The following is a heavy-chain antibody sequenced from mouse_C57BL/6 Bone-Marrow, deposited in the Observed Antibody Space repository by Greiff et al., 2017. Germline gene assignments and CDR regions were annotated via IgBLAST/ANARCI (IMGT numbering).Heavy chain of an antibody. J-gene: IGHJ2*01. V-gene: IGHV1-19*01. Sequence: VQLQQSGPVLVKPGASVKMSCKASGYTFTDYYMNWVKQSHGKSLEWIGVINPYNGGTSYNQQFKGQATLTVDTSSSTAYMELNSLTSEDSAVYYCAAPGGDYFDYWGQGTTLTVSS. CDR1: GYTFTDYY. CDR2: INPYNGGT. D-gene: IGHD3-1*01. CDR3: AAPGGDYFDY.